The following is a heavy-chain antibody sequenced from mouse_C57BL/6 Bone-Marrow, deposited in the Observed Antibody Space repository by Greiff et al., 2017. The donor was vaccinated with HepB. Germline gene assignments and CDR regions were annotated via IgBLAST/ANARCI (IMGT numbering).Heavy chain of an antibody. J-gene: IGHJ4*01. Sequence: QVQLKESGPGLVQPSQSLSITCTVSGFSLTSYGVHWVRQPPGKGLEWLGVIWSGGSTDYNAAFISRLSISKDNSKSQVFFKMNSLQDDDTAIYDCAKKGGLNAMDYWGQGTSVTVSS. CDR3: AKKGGLNAMDY. CDR1: GFSLTSYG. V-gene: IGHV2-4*01. CDR2: IWSGGST. D-gene: IGHD2-2*01.